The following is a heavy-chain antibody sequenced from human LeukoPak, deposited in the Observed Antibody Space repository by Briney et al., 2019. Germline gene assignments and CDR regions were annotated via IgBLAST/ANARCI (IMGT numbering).Heavy chain of an antibody. Sequence: SETLSLTCTVSGDSLSSSFNYWGWIRQPPGKGLEWIGSFYYNRDTYYNPSLKRRVTISVDTSKNQFSLKLTSVTAADTVVYYCARRAPPDYWGQGTLVTVSS. V-gene: IGHV4-39*01. CDR3: ARRAPPDY. CDR2: FYYNRDT. CDR1: GDSLSSSFNY. J-gene: IGHJ4*02.